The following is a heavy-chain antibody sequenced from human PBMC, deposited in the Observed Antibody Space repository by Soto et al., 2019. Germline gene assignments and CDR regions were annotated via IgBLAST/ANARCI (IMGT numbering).Heavy chain of an antibody. CDR3: ARGGIQLWCQLWLDP. CDR2: IYYSGST. D-gene: IGHD5-18*01. CDR1: GGSISSYY. V-gene: IGHV4-59*01. J-gene: IGHJ5*02. Sequence: PSETLSLTCTVSGGSISSYYWSWIRQPPGKGLEWIGYIYYSGSTNYNPSLKSRVTISVDTSKNQFSLKLSSVTAADTAVYYCARGGIQLWCQLWLDPCGQGTMVTV.